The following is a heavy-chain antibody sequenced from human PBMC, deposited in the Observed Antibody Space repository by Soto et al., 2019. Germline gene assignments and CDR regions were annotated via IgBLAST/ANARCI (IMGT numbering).Heavy chain of an antibody. V-gene: IGHV1-18*01. CDR3: ARDTPPTDY. CDR2: INAYNTNT. Sequence: QVQLVQSGAEVKKPGASVKVSRKTSGYTFTSYHISWVRQAPGQGLEWMGWINAYNTNTNYAQKFQGRVTMTTDTLTSTAYMELRSLRSDDTAVYYCARDTPPTDYWGQGTLVTVSS. CDR1: GYTFTSYH. J-gene: IGHJ4*02.